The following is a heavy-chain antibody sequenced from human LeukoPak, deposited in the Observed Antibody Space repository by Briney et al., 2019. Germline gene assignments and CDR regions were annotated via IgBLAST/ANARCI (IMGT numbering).Heavy chain of an antibody. J-gene: IGHJ5*02. CDR1: GDSINHNY. D-gene: IGHD4-17*01. V-gene: IGHV4-59*01. CDR2: IYDSGST. Sequence: SETLSLTCTVSGDSINHNYWRWIRQPPGKGLEWVGYIYDSGSTKYNPSLKSRVTISVDTSKNLFSLKLTSPTAAVTAVYYCAACRDEFGDYGFTSWGQGTLVTVSS. CDR3: AACRDEFGDYGFTS.